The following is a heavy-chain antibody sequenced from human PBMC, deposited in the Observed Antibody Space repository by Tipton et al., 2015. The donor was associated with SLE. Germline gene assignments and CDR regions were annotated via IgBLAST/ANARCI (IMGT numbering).Heavy chain of an antibody. V-gene: IGHV3-21*01. J-gene: IGHJ4*02. D-gene: IGHD3-16*01. CDR2: ISSSSSYI. Sequence: VQLVQSGGGLVKPGGSLRLSCAASGFNFNDYSMNWVRQAPGKGLEWVSSISSSSSYISYADSVKGRFTISRDNAKNSLSLQAHSLRAEDTAVYYCASGPLRDHYHNVYFDYWGQGTFVTVSS. CDR3: ASGPLRDHYHNVYFDY. CDR1: GFNFNDYS.